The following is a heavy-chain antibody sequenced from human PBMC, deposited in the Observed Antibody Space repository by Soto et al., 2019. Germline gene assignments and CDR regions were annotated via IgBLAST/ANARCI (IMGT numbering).Heavy chain of an antibody. D-gene: IGHD3-3*01. V-gene: IGHV1-69*06. CDR1: EDTFVSYA. CDR2: VVPILGST. CDR3: ARGEPFILVLEL. Sequence: VQLVQSGAEVKKPGSSVKVSCKASEDTFVSYAITWVRQAPGQGLEWMGGVVPILGSTNYAQKFQGRVTFTADKSTNTAYMELSSLRSEDTAMYYCARGEPFILVLELWGQGTMVIVSS. J-gene: IGHJ3*01.